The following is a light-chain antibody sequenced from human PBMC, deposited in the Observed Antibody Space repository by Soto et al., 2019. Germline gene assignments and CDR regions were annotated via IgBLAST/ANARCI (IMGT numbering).Light chain of an antibody. V-gene: IGLV2-8*01. CDR1: SNDVGGYNY. Sequence: QSVLTQPPSASGSPGQSVTISCTGTSNDVGGYNYVSWYQQHPGKAPKVLIYAVSKRPSGVPDRFSGSKSGNTASLTVSGLQADDEADYYCSSYAGSNILVFGTGTKLTVL. J-gene: IGLJ1*01. CDR3: SSYAGSNILV. CDR2: AVS.